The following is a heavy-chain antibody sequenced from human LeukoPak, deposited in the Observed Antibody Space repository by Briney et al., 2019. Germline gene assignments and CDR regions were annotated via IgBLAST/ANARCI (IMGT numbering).Heavy chain of an antibody. CDR1: GGSISGCY. CDR3: ARLLVAAMATDGFDV. CDR2: IYYSGST. V-gene: IGHV4-34*01. D-gene: IGHD5-18*01. J-gene: IGHJ3*01. Sequence: SETLSLTCTVYGGSISGCYCCWGWHPPATGMERDGDIYYSGSTNYNPSLKSRVTISVDTSKNQFSLKLSSVTAADTAVYYCARLLVAAMATDGFDVWGQGTMVTVSS.